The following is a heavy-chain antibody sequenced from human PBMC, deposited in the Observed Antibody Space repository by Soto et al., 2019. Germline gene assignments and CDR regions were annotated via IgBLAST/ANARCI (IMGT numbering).Heavy chain of an antibody. Sequence: GALRRSCAASVFTFSSYGMHWVRQAPGKGLEWVAVISYDGSNKYYADSVKGRFTISRDNSKNTLYLQMNSLRAEDTAVYYCAKDQNCGGDCSYPYYYYYGMDVWGQGTTVTVSS. CDR1: VFTFSSYG. D-gene: IGHD2-21*02. CDR3: AKDQNCGGDCSYPYYYYYGMDV. V-gene: IGHV3-30*18. J-gene: IGHJ6*02. CDR2: ISYDGSNK.